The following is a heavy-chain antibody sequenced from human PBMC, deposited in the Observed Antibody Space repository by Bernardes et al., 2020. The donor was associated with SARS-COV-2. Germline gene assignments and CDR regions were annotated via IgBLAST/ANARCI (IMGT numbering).Heavy chain of an antibody. CDR3: VRGFYDGPFDN. CDR1: GFKFDDYG. J-gene: IGHJ4*02. Sequence: GGSLRLSCAASGFKFDDYGMSWVRQTPKKGLEWVSGIKRNGGNTAYADFVQGRFAISRDNAKNSLYLQMNSLRAEDTALYYCVRGFYDGPFDNWGQGTLVTVSS. V-gene: IGHV3-20*04. D-gene: IGHD3-3*01. CDR2: IKRNGGNT.